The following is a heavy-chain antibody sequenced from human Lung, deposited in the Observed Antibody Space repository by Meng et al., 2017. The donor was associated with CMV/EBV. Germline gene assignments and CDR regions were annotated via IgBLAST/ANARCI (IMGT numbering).Heavy chain of an antibody. Sequence: SVXVSXKASGGTFSNYAITWVRQAPGQGLEWMGGIIPVVGTVNNAQKFQGRVTISADKFTSTVYLDLSSLRPEDTAVYYCAKDSRSTSWYLLAAYYYVSDVXGHGXTVTVSS. CDR2: IIPVVGTV. CDR3: AKDSRSTSWYLLAAYYYVSDV. CDR1: GGTFSNYA. D-gene: IGHD6-13*01. V-gene: IGHV1-69*06. J-gene: IGHJ6*02.